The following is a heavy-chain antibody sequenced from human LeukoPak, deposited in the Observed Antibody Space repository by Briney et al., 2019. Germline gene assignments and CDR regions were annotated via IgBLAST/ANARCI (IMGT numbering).Heavy chain of an antibody. CDR2: IYPGDSDT. CDR1: GYRFTSYW. D-gene: IGHD2-15*01. J-gene: IGHJ5*02. CDR3: ARSGQRAYGRFWFDP. V-gene: IGHV5-51*01. Sequence: GGXLKISFKGSGYRFTSYWIGWVRQMPGKGLEWMGIIYPGDSDTRYSPSFEGQVTISADKSISTAYLQWSSLKASDTAIYYCARSGQRAYGRFWFDPWGQGTLVTVSS.